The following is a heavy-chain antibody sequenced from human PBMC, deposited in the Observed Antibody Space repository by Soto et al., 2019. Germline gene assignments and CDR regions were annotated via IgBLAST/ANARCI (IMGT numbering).Heavy chain of an antibody. D-gene: IGHD6-19*01. CDR1: GFSFSSYG. CDR2: IWYDGTNK. Sequence: PGGYLRLSCAASGFSFSSYGLNWVRQAPGKGLEWVAVIWYDGTNKYYADSVKGRFTISRDDSKNTLYLQMNSLRAEDTAVYYCAKYREPSSGWYLADYWGQGTLVIVSS. CDR3: AKYREPSSGWYLADY. J-gene: IGHJ4*02. V-gene: IGHV3-33*06.